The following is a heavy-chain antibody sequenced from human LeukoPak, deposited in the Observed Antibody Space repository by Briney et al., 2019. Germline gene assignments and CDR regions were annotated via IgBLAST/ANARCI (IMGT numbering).Heavy chain of an antibody. CDR1: GGTFSSYA. D-gene: IGHD1-26*01. CDR2: IIPIFGTA. J-gene: IGHJ4*02. Sequence: SVKVSCKASGGTFSSYAISWVRQAPGQGLEWMGGIIPIFGTANYAQKFQGRVTITADESTSTAYMEFSSLRSEDTAVYYCARGMEWEPRFGYWGQGTLVTVSS. CDR3: ARGMEWEPRFGY. V-gene: IGHV1-69*13.